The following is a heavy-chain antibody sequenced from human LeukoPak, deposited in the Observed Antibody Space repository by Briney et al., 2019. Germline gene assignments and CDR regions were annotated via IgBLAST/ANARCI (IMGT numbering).Heavy chain of an antibody. CDR2: INPNSGGT. V-gene: IGHV1-2*02. CDR1: GYTFTDYH. D-gene: IGHD6-6*01. Sequence: GESLKISCKASGYTFTDYHIHWVRQAPGQGLEWMGWINPNSGGTNYAGKFQGRVTMTSDTSISTAYMDLSRLRSDDTAVYYCARRYTDSSEGFDYWGQGTLVTVSS. J-gene: IGHJ4*02. CDR3: ARRYTDSSEGFDY.